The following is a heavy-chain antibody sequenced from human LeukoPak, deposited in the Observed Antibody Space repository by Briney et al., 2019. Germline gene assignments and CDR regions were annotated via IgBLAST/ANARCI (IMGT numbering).Heavy chain of an antibody. D-gene: IGHD3-16*01. Sequence: GGSLRLSCAASGFTVSTNYMSWVRQAPGKGLEWVSVIYSGGTTYYADSVKGRFTISRDNSKNTLYLQMNSLRAEDTAVYYCASWALGYYFDYWGQGTLVTVSS. CDR2: IYSGGTT. J-gene: IGHJ4*02. V-gene: IGHV3-66*01. CDR3: ASWALGYYFDY. CDR1: GFTVSTNY.